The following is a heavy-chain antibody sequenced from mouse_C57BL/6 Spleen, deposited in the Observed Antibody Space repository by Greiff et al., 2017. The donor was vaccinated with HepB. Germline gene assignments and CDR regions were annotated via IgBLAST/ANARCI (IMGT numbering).Heavy chain of an antibody. J-gene: IGHJ1*03. CDR3: ARSGYGSSLWYFDV. D-gene: IGHD1-1*01. CDR1: GYAFSSYW. Sequence: LVKPGASVKISCKASGYAFSSYWMNWVKQRPGKGLEWIGQIYPGDGDTNYNGKFKGKATLTADKSSSTAYMQLSSLTSEDSAVYFCARSGYGSSLWYFDVWGTGTTVTVSS. CDR2: IYPGDGDT. V-gene: IGHV1-80*01.